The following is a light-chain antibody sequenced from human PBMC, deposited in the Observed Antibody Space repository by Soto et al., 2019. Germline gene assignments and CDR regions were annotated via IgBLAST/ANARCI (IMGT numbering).Light chain of an antibody. CDR1: QSVNNDY. J-gene: IGKJ2*01. CDR2: GTS. V-gene: IGKV3-20*01. CDR3: QQYGPSPMYT. Sequence: DIVLTQSPGTLSLSPGERATLSCRASQSVNNDYLAWYQKKPGQAPRLLFYGTSIRATGIPDRFSGSGSGTDITLSISRLEPEDFAVYYCQQYGPSPMYTVGQGTRLEIK.